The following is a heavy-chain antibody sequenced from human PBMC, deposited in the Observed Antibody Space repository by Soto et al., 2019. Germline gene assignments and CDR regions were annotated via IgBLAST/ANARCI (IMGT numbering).Heavy chain of an antibody. J-gene: IGHJ6*02. V-gene: IGHV4-30-2*06. CDR3: ARAPPGPSPRWDV. Sequence: QVQLQESGPGLVKPSQTVSLTCAVSGASMSSGGHSWSWIRQSPGRGLEWIGYIYYTGATYYNPSLKSRVNLSVDRPNKQFSLHFNSVTASDTAVYYCARAPPGPSPRWDVWGQGPTVTVSS. D-gene: IGHD3-10*01. CDR2: IYYTGAT. CDR1: GASMSSGGHS.